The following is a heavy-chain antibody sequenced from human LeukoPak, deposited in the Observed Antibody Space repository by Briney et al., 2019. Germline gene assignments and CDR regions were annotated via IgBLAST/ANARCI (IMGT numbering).Heavy chain of an antibody. J-gene: IGHJ3*02. Sequence: GRSLRLSCAASGSTFDDYDMNWVRQAPGKGLESVSGINWNGGSTGYADSVKGRFTISRDNAKTSLYLQMNSLRAEDTALYYCARAGFGGNFAFDTWGQGTMVTVSS. CDR2: INWNGGST. CDR1: GSTFDDYD. CDR3: ARAGFGGNFAFDT. D-gene: IGHD4-23*01. V-gene: IGHV3-20*04.